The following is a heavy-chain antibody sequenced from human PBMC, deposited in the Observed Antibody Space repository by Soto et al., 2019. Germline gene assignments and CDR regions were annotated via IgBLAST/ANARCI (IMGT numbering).Heavy chain of an antibody. CDR1: GFTVNNKY. CDR2: ISSGDST. J-gene: IGHJ3*02. D-gene: IGHD3-16*01. Sequence: GGSLGLSCAASGFTVNNKYLTWVRQAPGKGLEWVSLISSGDSTYYADSVKGRFTISRDNSKNTLHLQLNSLRAEDTAVYYCARDQGISYAHAAFDIWGQGTMVTVSS. CDR3: ARDQGISYAHAAFDI. V-gene: IGHV3-53*01.